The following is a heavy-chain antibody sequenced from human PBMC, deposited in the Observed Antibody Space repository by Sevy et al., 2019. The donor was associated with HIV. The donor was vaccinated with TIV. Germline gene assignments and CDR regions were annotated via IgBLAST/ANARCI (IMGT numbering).Heavy chain of an antibody. Sequence: SETRSLTCAVSGGSISSTNWWSWVRQPPGKGLEWIGEVYDSGSTNYNPSLKSRVSISVDKAKNQFSVKLSSVTAADTVVYYCSREKTTAFAFDLWGQGALVTVSS. V-gene: IGHV4-4*02. CDR3: SREKTTAFAFDL. D-gene: IGHD4-17*01. J-gene: IGHJ4*02. CDR1: GGSISSTNW. CDR2: VYDSGST.